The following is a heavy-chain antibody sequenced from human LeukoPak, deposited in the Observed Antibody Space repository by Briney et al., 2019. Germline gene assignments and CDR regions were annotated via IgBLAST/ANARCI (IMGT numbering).Heavy chain of an antibody. D-gene: IGHD5-12*01. J-gene: IGHJ4*02. Sequence: TSETLSLTCTVSGGSISSYSWSWIRQPPGKGLEWIGYIYNSGSTNYNPSLKSRVTISVDTSKNQFSLKLSSVTAADTAVYYCARGKWLRSSFDYWGQGTLVTVSS. V-gene: IGHV4-59*12. CDR2: IYNSGST. CDR3: ARGKWLRSSFDY. CDR1: GGSISSYS.